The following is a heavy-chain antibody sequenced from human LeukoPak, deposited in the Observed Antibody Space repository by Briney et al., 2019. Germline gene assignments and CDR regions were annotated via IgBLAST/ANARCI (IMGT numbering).Heavy chain of an antibody. D-gene: IGHD3-9*01. V-gene: IGHV4-59*11. CDR2: IHSSGST. J-gene: IGHJ4*02. Sequence: SDTLSLTCTVSGGSMSGHFWSWFRRPPGKGLENIGYIHSSGSTNYNPSYKSRVTVSLEMSKNQFSLSLSSVTAADTAVYYCARDPGDTDWYNFDFWGQGIQVTVSS. CDR1: GGSMSGHF. CDR3: ARDPGDTDWYNFDF.